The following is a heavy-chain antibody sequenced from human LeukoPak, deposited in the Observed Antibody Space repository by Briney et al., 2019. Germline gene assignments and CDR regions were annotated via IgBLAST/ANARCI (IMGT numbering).Heavy chain of an antibody. D-gene: IGHD2-15*01. CDR1: GLTFSSYA. Sequence: GGSLRLSCAASGLTFSSYAMSWVRQAPGKGLEWVSAISGSGGSTYYADSVKGRFTISRDNSKNTLYLQMNSLRAEDTAVYYCAKGDIVGVVAATTIDYWGQGTLVTVSS. V-gene: IGHV3-23*01. J-gene: IGHJ4*02. CDR2: ISGSGGST. CDR3: AKGDIVGVVAATTIDY.